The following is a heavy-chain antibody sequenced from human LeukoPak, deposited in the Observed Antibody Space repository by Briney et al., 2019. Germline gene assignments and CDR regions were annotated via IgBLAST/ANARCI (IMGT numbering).Heavy chain of an antibody. J-gene: IGHJ4*02. CDR1: GFTFSDYY. D-gene: IGHD3-3*01. CDR2: ISSSGSTT. Sequence: GGSLRLSCAASGFTFSDYYMSWIRQAPGKGLEWVSYISSSGSTTYYADSVKGRFTISRDNAKNSLYLQMNSLRAEDTAVYYCARYYDFWSGYAYYFDYWGQGTLVTVSS. V-gene: IGHV3-11*01. CDR3: ARYYDFWSGYAYYFDY.